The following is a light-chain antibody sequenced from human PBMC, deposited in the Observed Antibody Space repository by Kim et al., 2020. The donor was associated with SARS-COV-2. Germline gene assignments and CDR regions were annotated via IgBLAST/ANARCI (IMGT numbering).Light chain of an antibody. CDR1: GSLAYIY. V-gene: IGKV3-20*01. Sequence: SLSPGATATLSCRASGSLAYIYMAWYQQKPGQSPRLLIHAASSRATGIPDRFSGSGSGTDFTLTISRLEPEDSGVYFCQQYADSYTFGQGTKLEI. J-gene: IGKJ2*01. CDR2: AAS. CDR3: QQYADSYT.